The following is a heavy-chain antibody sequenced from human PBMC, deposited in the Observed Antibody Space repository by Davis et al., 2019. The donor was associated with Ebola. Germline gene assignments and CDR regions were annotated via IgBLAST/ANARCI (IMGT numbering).Heavy chain of an antibody. CDR1: GFTFSSYA. CDR2: ISGSGGST. D-gene: IGHD3-3*01. CDR3: ARELATYYDFWSGHRTYYYGMDV. V-gene: IGHV3-23*01. J-gene: IGHJ6*02. Sequence: GESLKISCAASGFTFSSYAMSWVRQAPGKGLEWVSAISGSGGSTYYADSVKGRFTISRDNAKNSLYLQMNSLRAEDTAVYYCARELATYYDFWSGHRTYYYGMDVWGQGTTVTVSS.